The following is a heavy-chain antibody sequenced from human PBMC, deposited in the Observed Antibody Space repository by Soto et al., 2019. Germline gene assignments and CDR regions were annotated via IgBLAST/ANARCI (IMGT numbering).Heavy chain of an antibody. J-gene: IGHJ4*02. Sequence: GGSLRLSCAASGFTFSNYAMNWVRQAPGKGLEWVSAISAGGGNTDYADSVKGRFTISSDNSKNTLYLQMNSLRAEDTAVYYCAKEYSTSFDYWGQGTLVTVSS. V-gene: IGHV3-23*01. CDR1: GFTFSNYA. CDR2: ISAGGGNT. D-gene: IGHD6-6*01. CDR3: AKEYSTSFDY.